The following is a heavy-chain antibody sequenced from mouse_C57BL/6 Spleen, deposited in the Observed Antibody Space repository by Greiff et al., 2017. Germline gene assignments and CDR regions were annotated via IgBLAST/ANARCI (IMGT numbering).Heavy chain of an antibody. CDR3: ARCDYGSSYGYYDV. D-gene: IGHD1-1*01. CDR1: GYTFTSYW. Sequence: QVQLKQPGAELVKPGASVKLSCKASGYTFTSYWMHWVKQRPGQGLEWIGMIHPNSGSTNYNEKFKSKATLTVDKSSSTAYMQLSSLTSEDSAVYYCARCDYGSSYGYYDVWGTGTTVTVSS. J-gene: IGHJ1*03. CDR2: IHPNSGST. V-gene: IGHV1-64*01.